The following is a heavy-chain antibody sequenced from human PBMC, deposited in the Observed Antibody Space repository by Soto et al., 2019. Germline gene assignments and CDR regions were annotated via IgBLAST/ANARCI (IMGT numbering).Heavy chain of an antibody. CDR3: ARGGNYYGLRV. CDR1: GGSISSGDYY. CDR2: IYDSGST. V-gene: IGHV4-30-4*01. J-gene: IGHJ6*02. Sequence: PSETLSLPCTVSGGSISSGDYYWSWIRQPPGKGLEWIGYIYDSGSTYYNASLKSRVTISLDTSRNQFSLKLTSVSAADTAVYYCARGGNYYGLRVWGQGTTVPLSS.